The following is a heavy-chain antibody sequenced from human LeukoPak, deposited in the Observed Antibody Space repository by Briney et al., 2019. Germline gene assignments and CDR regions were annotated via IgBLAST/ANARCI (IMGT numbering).Heavy chain of an antibody. D-gene: IGHD3-10*01. Sequence: GGSLGLSCAASGFTFDDYAMHWVRQAPGKGLEWVSLISGDGGSTYYADSVKGRFTISRDNSKNSLYLQMNSLRTEDTALYYCAKGPSGGSGYYYYYYYMDVWGKGSTVTVSS. CDR1: GFTFDDYA. V-gene: IGHV3-43*02. CDR2: ISGDGGST. CDR3: AKGPSGGSGYYYYYYYMDV. J-gene: IGHJ6*03.